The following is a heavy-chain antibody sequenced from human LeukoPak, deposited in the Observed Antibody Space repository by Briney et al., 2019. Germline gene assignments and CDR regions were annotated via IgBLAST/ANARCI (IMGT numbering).Heavy chain of an antibody. J-gene: IGHJ6*03. CDR1: GYTFTGYY. V-gene: IGHV1-2*06. D-gene: IGHD2-15*01. Sequence: GASVKVSCKASGYTFTGYYMNWVRQAPGQGLEWMGRINPNSGGTNYAWKFQGRVSMTRDTSISTAYMELSRLRSDDTAVYYCARSNIVVAASRVGSFDRDYSYYMHVWGKGTTVTVSS. CDR2: INPNSGGT. CDR3: ARSNIVVAASRVGSFDRDYSYYMHV.